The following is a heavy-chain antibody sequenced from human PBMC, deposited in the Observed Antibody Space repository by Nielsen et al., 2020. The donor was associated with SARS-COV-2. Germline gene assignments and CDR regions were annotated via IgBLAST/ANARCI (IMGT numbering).Heavy chain of an antibody. J-gene: IGHJ6*02. Sequence: GESLKISCAASGFTFSSYSMNWVRQAPGKGLEWVAVISYDGSNKYYADSVKGRFTISRDNSKNTLYLQMNSLRAEDTAVYYCAREQQSSGWPDYGMDVWGQGTTVTVSS. CDR2: ISYDGSNK. CDR1: GFTFSSYS. CDR3: AREQQSSGWPDYGMDV. D-gene: IGHD6-19*01. V-gene: IGHV3-30*03.